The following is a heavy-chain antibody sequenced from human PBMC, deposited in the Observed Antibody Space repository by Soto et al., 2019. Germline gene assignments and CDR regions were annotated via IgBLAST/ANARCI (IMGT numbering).Heavy chain of an antibody. CDR3: ATSEGYCSSTSCYDAFDI. V-gene: IGHV1-8*01. D-gene: IGHD2-2*01. J-gene: IGHJ3*02. Sequence: ASVKVSCKASGYTFTSYDINWVRQATGQGLEWMGWMNPNSGNTGYAQKFQGRVTMTRNTSISTAYMELSSLRSEDTAMYYCATSEGYCSSTSCYDAFDIWGQGTMVTVSS. CDR1: GYTFTSYD. CDR2: MNPNSGNT.